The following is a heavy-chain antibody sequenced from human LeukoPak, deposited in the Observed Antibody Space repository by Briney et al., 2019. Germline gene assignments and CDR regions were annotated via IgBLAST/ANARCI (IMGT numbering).Heavy chain of an antibody. J-gene: IGHJ3*02. D-gene: IGHD3-22*01. CDR3: ARDRVIVGPSDAFDI. CDR1: GYTFSGYY. V-gene: IGHV1-2*02. Sequence: ASVKVSCKTSGYTFSGYYMNWVRQAPGQGLEWMGWINPNSGGTNSAQKFQGRVTMTRDTFISTAYMELSRLRSDDTAVYYCARDRVIVGPSDAFDIWGQGTMVTVSS. CDR2: INPNSGGT.